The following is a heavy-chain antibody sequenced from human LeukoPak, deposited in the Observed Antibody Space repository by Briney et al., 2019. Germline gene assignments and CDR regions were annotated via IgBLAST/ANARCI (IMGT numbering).Heavy chain of an antibody. V-gene: IGHV3-23*01. CDR3: AKRLTGYYYIDS. CDR2: ISGSGAIT. J-gene: IGHJ4*02. D-gene: IGHD3-9*01. CDR1: GFTFSYYY. Sequence: GSLRLSCSASGFTFSYYYMSWIRQAPGKGLEWVSAISGSGAITYYADSVKGRFTISRDNSKNTLYLQMNSLRAEDTAVYYCAKRLTGYYYIDSWGQGTLVTVSS.